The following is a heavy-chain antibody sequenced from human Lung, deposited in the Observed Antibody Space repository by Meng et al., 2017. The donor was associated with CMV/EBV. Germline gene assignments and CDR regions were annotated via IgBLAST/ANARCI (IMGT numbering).Heavy chain of an antibody. D-gene: IGHD3-22*01. J-gene: IGHJ4*02. CDR1: GFTFSDYY. CDR3: AKDCRFYYNSRAYPNFDS. CDR2: ISSSGHFI. V-gene: IGHV3-11*04. Sequence: SXAASGFTFSDYYMSWVRQAPGKGLEWVSYISSSGHFIFYADSVKGRFTISRDNAKNSLFLRLNSLRAEDTAVYYCAKDCRFYYNSRAYPNFDSXGQGXLVTVSS.